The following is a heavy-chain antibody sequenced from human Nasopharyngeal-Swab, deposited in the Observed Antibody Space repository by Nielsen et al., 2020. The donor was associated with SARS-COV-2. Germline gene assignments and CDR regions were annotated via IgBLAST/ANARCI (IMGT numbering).Heavy chain of an antibody. CDR1: GYSFTSYW. D-gene: IGHD4-17*01. CDR3: ARPSTTVTTVYYYGMDV. Sequence: GGSLRLSCKGSGYSFTSYWIGWVRQMPGKGLEWMGIIYPGDSDTRYSPSFQGQVPISADKSISTAYLQWSSLKASDTAMYYCARPSTTVTTVYYYGMDVWGQGTTVTVSS. J-gene: IGHJ6*02. CDR2: IYPGDSDT. V-gene: IGHV5-51*01.